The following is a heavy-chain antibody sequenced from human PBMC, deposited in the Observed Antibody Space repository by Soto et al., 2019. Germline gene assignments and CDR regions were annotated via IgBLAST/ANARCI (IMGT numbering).Heavy chain of an antibody. CDR3: ARNYYGSGKVSWFDP. J-gene: IGHJ5*02. Sequence: ASVKVSCKASGYTFTSYDINWVRQATGQGLEWMGWMNPNSGNTGYAQKFQGRVTMTRNTSISTAYMELSSLRSEDTAVYYCARNYYGSGKVSWFDPWGQGTLVTVSS. CDR2: MNPNSGNT. D-gene: IGHD3-10*01. V-gene: IGHV1-8*01. CDR1: GYTFTSYD.